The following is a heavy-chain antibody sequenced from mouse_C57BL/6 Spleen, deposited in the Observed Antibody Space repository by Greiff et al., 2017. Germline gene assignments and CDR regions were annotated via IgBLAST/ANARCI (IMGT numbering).Heavy chain of an antibody. CDR1: EYEFPSHD. V-gene: IGHV5-2*01. CDR2: INSDGGST. D-gene: IGHD1-1*01. CDR3: ARRGYGTWFAY. J-gene: IGHJ3*01. Sequence: EVQRVESGGGLVQPGESLKLSCESNEYEFPSHDMSWVRKTPEKRLELVAAINSDGGSTYYPDTMERRFILSRDNTKKTLYLQMSSLKSEDTALYYCARRGYGTWFAYWGQGTLVTVSA.